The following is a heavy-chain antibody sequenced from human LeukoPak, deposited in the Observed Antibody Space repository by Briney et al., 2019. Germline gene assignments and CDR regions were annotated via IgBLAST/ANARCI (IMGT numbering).Heavy chain of an antibody. CDR1: GYTFTGYY. CDR3: ARGLGVVPAAVDY. CDR2: INPNSGGT. V-gene: IGHV1-2*02. Sequence: ASVKVSCKASGYTFTGYYMHWVRQAPGQGLEWTGWINPNSGGTNYAQKFQGGVTMTRDTSISTAYMELSRLRSDDTAVYYCARGLGVVPAAVDYWGQGTLVTVSS. J-gene: IGHJ4*02. D-gene: IGHD2-2*01.